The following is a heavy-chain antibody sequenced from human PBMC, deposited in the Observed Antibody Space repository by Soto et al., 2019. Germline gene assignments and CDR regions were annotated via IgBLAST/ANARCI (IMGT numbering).Heavy chain of an antibody. CDR2: IYYSGTT. CDR3: ARGHLPYDILTGYYGY. V-gene: IGHV4-39*07. D-gene: IGHD3-9*01. CDR1: GDSITSNSYF. Sequence: PSETLSLTCTVSGDSITSNSYFWAWIRQPPGKGMEWIGSIYYSGTTYYDPSLKSRVTISVDTSKNQFSLKLSSVTAADTALYYCARGHLPYDILTGYYGYWGQGTLVTV. J-gene: IGHJ4*02.